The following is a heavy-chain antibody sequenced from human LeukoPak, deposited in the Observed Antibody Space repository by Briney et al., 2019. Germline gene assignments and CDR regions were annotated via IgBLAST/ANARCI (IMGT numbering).Heavy chain of an antibody. CDR3: ASSSGHAFDI. CDR1: GGSISSSSYY. V-gene: IGHV4-39*01. J-gene: IGHJ3*02. CDR2: IYYSGST. Sequence: SETLSLTCTVSGGSISSSSYYWGWIRQPPGKGLEWIGSIYYSGSTYYNPSLKSRVTISVDTSKNQFSLKLSSVTAADTAVYYRASSSGHAFDIWGQGTMVTVSS.